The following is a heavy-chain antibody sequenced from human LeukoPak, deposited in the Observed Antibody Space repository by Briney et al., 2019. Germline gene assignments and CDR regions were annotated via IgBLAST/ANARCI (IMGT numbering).Heavy chain of an antibody. CDR2: IYYSGST. J-gene: IGHJ4*02. Sequence: PSETLSLTCTVSGGSTSSSSYYWGWIRQPPGKGLEWIGSIYYSGSTYYNPSLKSRVTISVDTSKNQFSLKLSSETAADTAVYYCARRGNIVVVPAAVDYWGQGTLVTVSS. V-gene: IGHV4-39*01. CDR1: GGSTSSSSYY. CDR3: ARRGNIVVVPAAVDY. D-gene: IGHD2-2*01.